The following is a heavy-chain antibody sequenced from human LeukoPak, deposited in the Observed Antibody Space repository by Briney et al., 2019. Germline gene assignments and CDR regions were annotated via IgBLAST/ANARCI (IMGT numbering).Heavy chain of an antibody. Sequence: SQTLSLTCTVSGGSISSGDYYWSWIRQPPGKGLEWIGYIYYSGSTYYNPSLKSRVPISVDTSKNQFSLKLSSVTAADTAVYYCARELMGYYYYMDVWGKGTTVTVSS. CDR3: ARELMGYYYYMDV. D-gene: IGHD2-8*01. CDR2: IYYSGST. J-gene: IGHJ6*03. CDR1: GGSISSGDYY. V-gene: IGHV4-30-4*08.